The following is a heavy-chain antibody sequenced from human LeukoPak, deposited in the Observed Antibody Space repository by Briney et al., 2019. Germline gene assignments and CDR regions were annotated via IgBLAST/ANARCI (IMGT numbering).Heavy chain of an antibody. CDR3: ARARTSYYYDSSGYYSSLDY. CDR2: IWYDGSNK. J-gene: IGHJ4*02. D-gene: IGHD3-22*01. Sequence: GRSLRLSCAASGFTFSSYGMHWVRQAPGKGLEWVAVIWYDGSNKYYADSVKGRFTISRDNSKNTLYLQMNSLRAEDTAVYYCARARTSYYYDSSGYYSSLDYWGQGTLVTVSS. V-gene: IGHV3-33*01. CDR1: GFTFSSYG.